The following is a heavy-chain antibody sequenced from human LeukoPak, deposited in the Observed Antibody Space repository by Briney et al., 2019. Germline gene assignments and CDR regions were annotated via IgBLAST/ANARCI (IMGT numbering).Heavy chain of an antibody. D-gene: IGHD6-13*01. V-gene: IGHV4-4*02. Sequence: SETLSLTCAASAGSISSSNWWSWVRQPPGKGLEWIGEIYHSGSTNYNPSLKSRVTISVDKSKNQFSLKLSSVTAADTAVYYCARISIAAAGTIDYWGQGTLVTVSS. CDR2: IYHSGST. CDR1: AGSISSSNW. J-gene: IGHJ4*02. CDR3: ARISIAAAGTIDY.